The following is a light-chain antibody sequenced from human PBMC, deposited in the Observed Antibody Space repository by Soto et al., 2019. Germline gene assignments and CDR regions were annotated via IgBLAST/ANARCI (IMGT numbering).Light chain of an antibody. CDR2: KAS. CDR3: QQYYSLLT. CDR1: HSISTW. J-gene: IGKJ4*01. Sequence: DIQMTQSPSTLSAFVGDRVTFTCRASHSISTWLAWYQQKPGKAPKLLIHKASTLESGVPSRFSGSGSGTEFTLTIPTVQPDDFATYYCQQYYSLLTFGGGTKLEI. V-gene: IGKV1-5*03.